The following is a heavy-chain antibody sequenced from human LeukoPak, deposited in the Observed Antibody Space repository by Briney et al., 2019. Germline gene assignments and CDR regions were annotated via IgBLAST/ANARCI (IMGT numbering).Heavy chain of an antibody. CDR3: AKVNIVLMVYASYYFDY. Sequence: GGSLRLSCAASGFTFSNYWMHWIRQAPGKGPVWLSRVNADGSDTTYADSVKGRFTISRDNSKNTLYLQMNSLRAEDTAVYYCAKVNIVLMVYASYYFDYWGQGTLVTVSS. J-gene: IGHJ4*02. V-gene: IGHV3-74*01. D-gene: IGHD2-8*01. CDR1: GFTFSNYW. CDR2: VNADGSDT.